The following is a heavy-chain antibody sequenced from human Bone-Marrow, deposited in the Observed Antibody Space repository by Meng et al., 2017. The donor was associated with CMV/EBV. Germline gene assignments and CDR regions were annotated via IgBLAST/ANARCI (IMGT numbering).Heavy chain of an antibody. V-gene: IGHV1-46*01. CDR2: INPSGGST. J-gene: IGHJ6*02. CDR1: GYTFTSYY. D-gene: IGHD6-6*01. CDR3: ATDQSRVRYSSSTYYYYGMDV. Sequence: ASVKVSCKASGYTFTSYYMHWVRQAPGQGLEWMGIINPSGGSTSYAQKFQGRVTMTEDTSTDTAYMELSSLRSEDTAVYYCATDQSRVRYSSSTYYYYGMDVWGQGTTVTGSS.